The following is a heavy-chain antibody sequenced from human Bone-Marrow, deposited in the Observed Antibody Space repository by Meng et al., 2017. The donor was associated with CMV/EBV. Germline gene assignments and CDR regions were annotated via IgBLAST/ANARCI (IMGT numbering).Heavy chain of an antibody. V-gene: IGHV1-69*10. CDR1: GGTFSSYA. CDR2: IIPILGIA. CDR3: ARGLVVPAAIFEVGIAARPAADV. J-gene: IGHJ6*02. Sequence: SVKVSCKASGGTFSSYAISWVRQAPGQGLEWMGGIIPILGIANYAQKFQGRVTITADKSTSTAYMELSSLRSEDTAVYYCARGLVVPAAIFEVGIAARPAADVWGRGTTVTVSS. D-gene: IGHD2-2*02.